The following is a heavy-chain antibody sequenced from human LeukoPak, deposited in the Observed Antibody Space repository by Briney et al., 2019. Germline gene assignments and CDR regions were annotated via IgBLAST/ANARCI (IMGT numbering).Heavy chain of an antibody. D-gene: IGHD5-12*01. J-gene: IGHJ4*01. CDR2: IGISSGNT. V-gene: IGHV3-48*01. CDR3: ARDHRYAFDN. Sequence: GGSLRLSCAASGFNFIDYSMNWVRQAPGKGLEWISYIGISSGNTKYADSVKGRFTISRDKARNSLYLQMNSLRVEDTSVYYCARDHRYAFDNWGHGTLVTVSS. CDR1: GFNFIDYS.